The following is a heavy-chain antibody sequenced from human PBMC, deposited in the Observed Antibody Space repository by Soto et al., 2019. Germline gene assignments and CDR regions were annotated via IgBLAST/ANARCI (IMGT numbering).Heavy chain of an antibody. CDR3: GWRAAACLLSHDGMYV. CDR1: GGTFSSYA. Sequence: QVQLVQSGAEVKKPGSSVKVSCKASGGTFSSYAISWVRQAPGQGLEWMGGIIPIFGTANYAQKFHGRVTIIADESTSTAENERSSLRSEDSAVSDCGWRAAACLLSHDGMYVWGQGCTVTVSS. D-gene: IGHD6-13*01. V-gene: IGHV1-69*01. CDR2: IIPIFGTA. J-gene: IGHJ6*02.